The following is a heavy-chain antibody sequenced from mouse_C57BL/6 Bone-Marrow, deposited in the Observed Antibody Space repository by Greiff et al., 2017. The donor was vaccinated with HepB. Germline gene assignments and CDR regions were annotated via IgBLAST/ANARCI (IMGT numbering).Heavy chain of an antibody. CDR3: ARDPYGHGAWFAY. Sequence: EVKLMESGGGLVKPGGSLKLSCAASGFTFSSYAMSWVRQTPEKRLEWVATISDGGSYTYYPDNVKGRFTISRDNAKNNLYLQMSHLKSEDTAMYYCARDPYGHGAWFAYGGQGTLVPVSA. J-gene: IGHJ3*01. CDR1: GFTFSSYA. D-gene: IGHD2-2*01. V-gene: IGHV5-4*01. CDR2: ISDGGSYT.